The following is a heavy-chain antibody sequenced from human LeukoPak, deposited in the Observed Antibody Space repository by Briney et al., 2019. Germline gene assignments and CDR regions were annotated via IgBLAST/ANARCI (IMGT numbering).Heavy chain of an antibody. J-gene: IGHJ4*02. D-gene: IGHD3-10*01. CDR2: IHPDGREK. V-gene: IGHV3-7*01. Sequence: GGSLRLSCAASGFSFSSHWLSWVRQAPGKGLEWVANIHPDGREKYYVDSVKGRFTISRDNAKNSVYLQMNSLRAEDTAVYYCARYYYASGRDYWGQGTLVTVSS. CDR1: GFSFSSHW. CDR3: ARYYYASGRDY.